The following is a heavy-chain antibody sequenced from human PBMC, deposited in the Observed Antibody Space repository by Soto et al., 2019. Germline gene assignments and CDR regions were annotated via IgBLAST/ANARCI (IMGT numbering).Heavy chain of an antibody. Sequence: QITLKESGPTLVKPTQILTLTCTFSGLSFTTRGVGVGWVRQPPGKALEWLAHIYWDDDERFNPSLKSRLTITKDTSKNQVDLKMTNMDPVNTATYSCAHSLQHLLRGRYSGHFDYWGQGTLVTVSS. D-gene: IGHD5-18*01. J-gene: IGHJ4*02. CDR1: GLSFTTRGVG. V-gene: IGHV2-5*02. CDR2: IYWDDDE. CDR3: AHSLQHLLRGRYSGHFDY.